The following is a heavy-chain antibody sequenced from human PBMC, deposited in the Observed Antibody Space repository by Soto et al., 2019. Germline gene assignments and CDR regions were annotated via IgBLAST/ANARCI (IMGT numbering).Heavy chain of an antibody. Sequence: VESLKISCKGSGYIFTSYWISCVLQRPVKVLEWMGRIDPSDSYTNYSPSFQGHVTISADKSISTAYLQWSSLKASDTAMYYCARHLEYYDSSGYSDYYFDYWGQGTLVTVSS. CDR1: GYIFTSYW. D-gene: IGHD3-22*01. CDR2: IDPSDSYT. J-gene: IGHJ4*02. V-gene: IGHV5-10-1*01. CDR3: ARHLEYYDSSGYSDYYFDY.